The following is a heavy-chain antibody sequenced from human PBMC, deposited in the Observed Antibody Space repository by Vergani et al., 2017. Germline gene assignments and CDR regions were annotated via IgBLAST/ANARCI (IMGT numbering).Heavy chain of an antibody. CDR2: IKSKTDGGTT. CDR3: TTDIVVVPAAYYYYYYMDV. V-gene: IGHV3-15*01. Sequence: EVQLVESGGGLVKPGGSLRLSCAASGFTFSNAWMSWVRQAPGKGLEWVGRIKSKTDGGTTDYAAPVKGRLTISRDDSKNTLYLQMNSLKTEDTAVYYCTTDIVVVPAAYYYYYYMDVWGKGTTVTVSS. J-gene: IGHJ6*03. D-gene: IGHD2-2*01. CDR1: GFTFSNAW.